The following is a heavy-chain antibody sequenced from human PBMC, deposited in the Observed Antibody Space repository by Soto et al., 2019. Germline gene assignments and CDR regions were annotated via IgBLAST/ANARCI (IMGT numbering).Heavy chain of an antibody. J-gene: IGHJ6*02. CDR2: ISYDGSLQ. D-gene: IGHD3-10*01. Sequence: QVELVESGGGVVQPGRSLRLSCAASGFNFGSHGMHWVRQAPGKGLEWVALISYDGSLQYYSDSVKCRFSISRDNSKSTLLLQMSSLRPEDAAVYYCAKDFKVSGSYYGSLNYYYGMDVWGQGTAVTVSS. V-gene: IGHV3-30*18. CDR1: GFNFGSHG. CDR3: AKDFKVSGSYYGSLNYYYGMDV.